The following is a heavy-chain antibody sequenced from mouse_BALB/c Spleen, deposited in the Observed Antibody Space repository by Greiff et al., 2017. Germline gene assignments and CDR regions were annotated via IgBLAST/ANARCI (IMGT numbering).Heavy chain of an antibody. Sequence: QVQLQQPGSVLVRPGASVKLSCKASGYTFTSSWMHWAKQRPGQGLEWIGEIHPNSGNTNYNEKFKGKAILTVDTSSSTAYMELARLTSEDSAIYYCARKYEGPMDYWGQGTSVTVSS. D-gene: IGHD2-10*02. V-gene: IGHV1S130*01. J-gene: IGHJ4*01. CDR1: GYTFTSSW. CDR2: IHPNSGNT. CDR3: ARKYEGPMDY.